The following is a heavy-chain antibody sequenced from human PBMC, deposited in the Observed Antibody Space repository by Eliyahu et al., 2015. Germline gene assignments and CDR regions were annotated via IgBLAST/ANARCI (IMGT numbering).Heavy chain of an antibody. V-gene: IGHV3-48*02. CDR2: ISSSSSTI. CDR3: ARGVLVGTPSRGLY. D-gene: IGHD3-3*02. J-gene: IGHJ4*02. Sequence: QAPGKGLEWVSYISSSSSTIYYADSVKGRFTISRDNAKNSLYLQMNSLRDEDTAVYYCARGVLVGTPSRGLYWGQGTLVTVSS.